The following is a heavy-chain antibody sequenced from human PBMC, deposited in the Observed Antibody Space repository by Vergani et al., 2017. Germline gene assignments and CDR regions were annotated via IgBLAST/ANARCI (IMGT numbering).Heavy chain of an antibody. V-gene: IGHV4-39*07. J-gene: IGHJ3*02. Sequence: QLQLQESCPGLVKPSETLSLTCTVSGGSISSSSYYWGWIRQPPGKGLEWIGSFYYSGSNYYNPSLKSRVTISVDTSKNQFSLKLSSVTAADTAVYYCARDRMIVVVITPKAPDAFDIWGQGTMVTVSS. D-gene: IGHD3-22*01. CDR2: FYYSGSN. CDR1: GGSISSSSYY. CDR3: ARDRMIVVVITPKAPDAFDI.